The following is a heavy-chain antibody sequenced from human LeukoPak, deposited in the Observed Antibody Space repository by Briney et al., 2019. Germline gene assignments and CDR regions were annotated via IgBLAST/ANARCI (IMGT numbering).Heavy chain of an antibody. V-gene: IGHV4-39*07. CDR3: ARSINSGGNSADY. CDR2: IYYSGST. D-gene: IGHD4-23*01. J-gene: IGHJ4*02. CDR1: GGSLSSSSSY. Sequence: SETLSLTCTVSGGSLSSSSSYWGWIRQPPGKGLEWIATIYYSGSTYYNPSLKSRVTISLDTSKNQFSLNLNSVTAADTAVYYCARSINSGGNSADYWGQGTLVTVSS.